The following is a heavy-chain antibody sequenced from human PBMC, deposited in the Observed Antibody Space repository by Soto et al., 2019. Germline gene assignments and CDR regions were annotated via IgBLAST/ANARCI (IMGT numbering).Heavy chain of an antibody. V-gene: IGHV3-23*01. D-gene: IGHD3-22*01. J-gene: IGHJ3*02. CDR3: ARRTPSESRITMIVVPRKPDAFDI. CDR1: GFTFSIYA. CDR2: ISGSGGST. Sequence: PGGSLRLSCAASGFTFSIYAMSWVRQAPGKGLEWVSAISGSGGSTYHADSVKGRFTISRDNSKNSLYLQWSSLKASDTAMYYCARRTPSESRITMIVVPRKPDAFDIWGQGTMVTVS.